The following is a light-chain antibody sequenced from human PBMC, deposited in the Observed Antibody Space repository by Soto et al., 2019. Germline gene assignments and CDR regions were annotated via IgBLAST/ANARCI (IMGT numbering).Light chain of an antibody. J-gene: IGKJ5*01. CDR2: GSS. V-gene: IGKV1-39*01. CDR1: QSIGNS. Sequence: DIQMTQSPSSLSASVGDRVTTTCRASQSIGNSLTWYQQKPGKAPKLLIYGSSTLQGGVPSRFSGSGSGTDFALTISSLQPEDFATYYCQQSYTTPTTFGQGTRLDIK. CDR3: QQSYTTPTT.